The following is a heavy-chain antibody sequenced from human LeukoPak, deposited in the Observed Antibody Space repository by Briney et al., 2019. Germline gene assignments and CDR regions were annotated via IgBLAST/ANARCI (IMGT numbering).Heavy chain of an antibody. CDR2: IYHSGST. V-gene: IGHV4-38-2*02. Sequence: PSETLSLTCTVSGYSISSGYYWDWIRQPPGKGLEWIGNIYHSGSTHYNPSLKSRVSISVDTSKNQFSLKLTSVTAADTAVYYCARGDDPWGQGTLVTVSS. CDR3: ARGDDP. J-gene: IGHJ5*02. CDR1: GYSISSGYY.